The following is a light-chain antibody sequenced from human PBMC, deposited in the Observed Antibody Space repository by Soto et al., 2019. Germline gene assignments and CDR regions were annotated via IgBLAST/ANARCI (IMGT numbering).Light chain of an antibody. CDR3: AGWDGSLSGVV. CDR1: SSNIGSNS. Sequence: QLVLTQPPSASGTPGQRVTISCSGSSSNIGSNSVYWYQQLPGTAPKLLIYRNNQRPSGVPDRFSGSKSGTSASLAVSGLRSEDEADYYCAGWDGSLSGVVFGGGTKLTVL. CDR2: RNN. V-gene: IGLV1-47*01. J-gene: IGLJ2*01.